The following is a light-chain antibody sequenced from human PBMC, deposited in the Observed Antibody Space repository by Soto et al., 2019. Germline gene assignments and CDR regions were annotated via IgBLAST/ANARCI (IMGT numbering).Light chain of an antibody. Sequence: DIQLTQSPSFLSASVGDRVTITCRASQGISSYLAWYQQKPGKAPKLLIYAASTLQSGVPSRFSGSGSGTEFTLTISSLQPEDFAIYYCQQLNNYPRTFGPGIKVDIK. CDR1: QGISSY. CDR3: QQLNNYPRT. CDR2: AAS. V-gene: IGKV1-9*01. J-gene: IGKJ3*01.